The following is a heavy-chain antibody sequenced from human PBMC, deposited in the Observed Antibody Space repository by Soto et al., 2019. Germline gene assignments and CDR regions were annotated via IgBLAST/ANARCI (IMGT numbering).Heavy chain of an antibody. CDR3: ARERSLRFDP. D-gene: IGHD3-10*01. Sequence: QVQLVQSGAEVKKPGASVKVSCKASGYTFTSYDINWVRQATGQGLEWMGWMNPNSGNKGYAQKCQGRVTMTRNTSISTAYMELSSLRSEDTDVYYSARERSLRFDPWGQGTLVTVSS. CDR1: GYTFTSYD. CDR2: MNPNSGNK. V-gene: IGHV1-8*01. J-gene: IGHJ5*02.